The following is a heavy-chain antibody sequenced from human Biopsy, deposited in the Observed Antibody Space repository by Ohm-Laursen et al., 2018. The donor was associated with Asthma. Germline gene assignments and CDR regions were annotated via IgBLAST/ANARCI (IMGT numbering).Heavy chain of an antibody. D-gene: IGHD3-3*01. Sequence: SLRLSCAASGFTVSRDHMFWVRQAPGKGLEWVAVGGSYYDRGLKYYADSVSGRFTVSRDDSKNTLYLQMNSLRPDDTAVYYCARDVMEWYLPAFDFWGQGTLVTVSS. V-gene: IGHV3-30-3*01. CDR1: GFTVSRDH. CDR3: ARDVMEWYLPAFDF. J-gene: IGHJ4*02. CDR2: GGSYYDRGLK.